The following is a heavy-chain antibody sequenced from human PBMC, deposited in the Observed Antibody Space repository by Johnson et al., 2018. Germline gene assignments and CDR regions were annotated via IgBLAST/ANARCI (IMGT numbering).Heavy chain of an antibody. J-gene: IGHJ3*02. CDR3: AKCYDYVLLGAFDI. CDR2: ISWNSGSI. CDR1: GFTFDDYA. V-gene: IGHV3-9*01. D-gene: IGHD3-16*01. Sequence: EVQLVESGGGLVQPGRSLRLSCAASGFTFDDYAMDWVRQVPGKGLEWVSGISWNSGSIGYADSVKGRFTISRDNAKNSLFLQMNSLRAEDTALYYCAKCYDYVLLGAFDIWGQGTMVTVSS.